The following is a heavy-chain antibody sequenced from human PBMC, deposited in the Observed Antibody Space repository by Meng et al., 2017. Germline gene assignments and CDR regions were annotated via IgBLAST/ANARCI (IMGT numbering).Heavy chain of an antibody. J-gene: IGHJ5*02. D-gene: IGHD2-2*01. Sequence: QGARVPSGAEGKKPGSSGNVSFKASGGTFRSYAISWVRQAPGQGLEWMGGVIPIFGTANYAQKFQGRVTITADESTSTAYMELSSLRSEDTAVYYCARVPYCSSTSCYLTGSNWFDPWGQGTLVTVSS. CDR1: GGTFRSYA. CDR2: VIPIFGTA. V-gene: IGHV1-69*01. CDR3: ARVPYCSSTSCYLTGSNWFDP.